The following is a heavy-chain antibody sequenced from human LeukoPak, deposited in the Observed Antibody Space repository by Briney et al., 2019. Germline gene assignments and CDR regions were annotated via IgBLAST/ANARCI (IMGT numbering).Heavy chain of an antibody. J-gene: IGHJ4*02. D-gene: IGHD6-19*01. CDR2: INHSGST. CDR1: GGSFSGYY. V-gene: IGHV4-34*01. CDR3: ARNEGGWGDY. Sequence: KPSETLSLTCAVYGGSFSGYYWSWIRQPPGKGLEWIGEINHSGSTNYNPSLKSRVTISVDTSKNQFSLKLSSVTAADTAVYYCARNEGGWGDYWGQGTLVTVSS.